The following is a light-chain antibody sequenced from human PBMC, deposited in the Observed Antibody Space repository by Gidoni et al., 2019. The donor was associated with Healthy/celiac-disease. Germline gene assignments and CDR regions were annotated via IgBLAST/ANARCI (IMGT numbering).Light chain of an antibody. CDR3: QQYGSSPYT. CDR1: QSISSTY. Sequence: EIVLTQSPGTLSLSPGEKATLSCRASQSISSTYLAWYQQKPGQAPRLLIYGASSRATGIPDTFSGSGPGTDFTLTISRLEPEDFAVYYCQQYGSSPYTCGQGTKLEIK. J-gene: IGKJ2*01. CDR2: GAS. V-gene: IGKV3-20*01.